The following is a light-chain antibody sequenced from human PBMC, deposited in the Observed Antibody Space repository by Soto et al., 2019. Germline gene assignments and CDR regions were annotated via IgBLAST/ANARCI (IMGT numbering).Light chain of an antibody. V-gene: IGLV1-40*01. CDR3: QSYDTGMPATGV. CDR1: GTHFGAGFD. CDR2: GNK. Sequence: QCMLTKPPAVSRAPGQTVTISCLGSGTHFGAGFDVHWYQQLPGTAPKLLIFGNKSRPSGVPDRFSGSKSGTSASLTITGLQAEDEADYYCQSYDTGMPATGVFATATKGTV. J-gene: IGLJ1*01.